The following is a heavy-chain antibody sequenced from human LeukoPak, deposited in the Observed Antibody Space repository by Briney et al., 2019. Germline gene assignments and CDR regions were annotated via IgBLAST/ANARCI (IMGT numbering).Heavy chain of an antibody. CDR3: AKLGITMIGGV. Sequence: GGSLRLSCAASGFTFSSYEMNWVRQAPGKGLEWVSYISSSGSTIYYADSVKGRFTISRGNAKNSLYLQMNSLRAEDTAVYYCAKLGITMIGGVWGKGTTVTISS. CDR2: ISSSGSTI. V-gene: IGHV3-48*03. J-gene: IGHJ6*04. D-gene: IGHD3-10*02. CDR1: GFTFSSYE.